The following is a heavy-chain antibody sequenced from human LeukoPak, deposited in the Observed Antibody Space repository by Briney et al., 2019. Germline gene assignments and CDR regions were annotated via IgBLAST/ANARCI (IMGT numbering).Heavy chain of an antibody. CDR3: ARDSRYSRTYFDY. J-gene: IGHJ4*02. V-gene: IGHV3-21*01. Sequence: PGGSLRLSCAASGFTFSSYSMNWVRQAPGKGLEWVSSISSSSSYIYYADSVKGRFTISRDNAKNSLYLQMNSLRAEDTAVYYCARDSRYSRTYFDYWGQGTLVTVSS. CDR2: ISSSSSYI. D-gene: IGHD6-13*01. CDR1: GFTFSSYS.